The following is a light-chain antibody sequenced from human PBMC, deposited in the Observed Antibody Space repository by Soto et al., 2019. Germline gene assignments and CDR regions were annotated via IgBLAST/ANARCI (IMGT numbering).Light chain of an antibody. CDR1: SSDVGSYNL. Sequence: QSALTQPASVSGSPGQSITISCTGTSSDVGSYNLVSWYQQHPGKAPKLMIYEGSKRPSGVSNRFSGSKSGNTASLTISGLQAEVEADYYCCSYAGSTTYVSGTGTQLTVL. J-gene: IGLJ1*01. CDR3: CSYAGSTTYV. CDR2: EGS. V-gene: IGLV2-23*01.